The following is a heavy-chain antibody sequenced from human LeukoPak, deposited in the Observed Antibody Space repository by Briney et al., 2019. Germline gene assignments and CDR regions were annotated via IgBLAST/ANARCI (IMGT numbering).Heavy chain of an antibody. CDR2: ISTNNGNT. J-gene: IGHJ4*02. CDR1: GYTFTSYG. CDR3: ARDLEFPDY. V-gene: IGHV1-18*01. Sequence: ASVKVSCKASGYTFTSYGISWVRQAPGQGLEGMGWISTNNGNTNYVQKFQGRVTMTTDTSTSTAYMELRSLTSDDTAVYYCARDLEFPDYWGQGTLVTVSS. D-gene: IGHD3-3*01.